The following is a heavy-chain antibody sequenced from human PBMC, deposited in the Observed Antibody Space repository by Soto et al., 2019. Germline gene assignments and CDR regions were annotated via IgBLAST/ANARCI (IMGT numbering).Heavy chain of an antibody. CDR3: AGQGGSRLNWFDP. V-gene: IGHV3-48*01. CDR1: GFTFSSYS. Sequence: PGGSLRLSCAASGFTFSSYSMNWVRQAPGKGLVWVSYFSSSISTIYYADSVKGRFTISRDNAKNSLFLQMNSLRAEDTAVYYCAGQGGSRLNWFDPWGQGTLVTVSS. J-gene: IGHJ5*02. D-gene: IGHD6-13*01. CDR2: FSSSISTI.